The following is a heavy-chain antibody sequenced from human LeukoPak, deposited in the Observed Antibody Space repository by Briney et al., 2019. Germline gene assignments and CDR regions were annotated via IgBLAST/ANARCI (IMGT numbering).Heavy chain of an antibody. CDR3: ARVGVGGFTIGDDGAFDI. CDR2: IYYSGST. Sequence: PSETLSLTCTVSGGSMSSYYWSWIRQPPGKGLEWIGYIYYSGSTNYSPSLKSRLTISVDTSKRQFSLKLTSVTAADTAVYYCARVGVGGFTIGDDGAFDIWGQGTMVTVSS. CDR1: GGSMSSYY. D-gene: IGHD3-9*01. J-gene: IGHJ3*02. V-gene: IGHV4-59*01.